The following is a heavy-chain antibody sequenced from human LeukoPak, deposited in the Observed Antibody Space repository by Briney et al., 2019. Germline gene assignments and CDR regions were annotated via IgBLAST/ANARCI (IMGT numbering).Heavy chain of an antibody. V-gene: IGHV4-39*01. Sequence: PSETLSLTCTVSGGSISSSSYYWGWIRQPPGKGLEWIGSIYYSGSTYYNPSLKSRVTISVDTSKNQFSLKLSSVTAADTAVYYCARHSIAAAGTRWIDYWGQGTLVTVSS. J-gene: IGHJ4*02. D-gene: IGHD6-13*01. CDR2: IYYSGST. CDR3: ARHSIAAAGTRWIDY. CDR1: GGSISSSSYY.